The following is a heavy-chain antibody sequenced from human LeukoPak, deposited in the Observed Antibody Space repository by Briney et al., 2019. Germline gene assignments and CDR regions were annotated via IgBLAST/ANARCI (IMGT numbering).Heavy chain of an antibody. CDR2: IIPIFGTA. CDR3: ARGFYGDPGYYYYYYMGV. V-gene: IGHV1-69*01. D-gene: IGHD4-17*01. Sequence: SVKVSCKASGGTFSSYAISWVRQAPGQGLEWMGGIIPIFGTANYAQKFQGRVTITADESTSTAYMELSSLRSEDTAVYYCARGFYGDPGYYYYYYMGVWGKGTTVTVSS. J-gene: IGHJ6*03. CDR1: GGTFSSYA.